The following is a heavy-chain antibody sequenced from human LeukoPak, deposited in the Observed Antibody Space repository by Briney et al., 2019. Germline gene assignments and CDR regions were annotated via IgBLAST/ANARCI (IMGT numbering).Heavy chain of an antibody. Sequence: SQTLSLTCAISGDSVSSNSAAWNWIRQSPSRGLEWLGRTYYRSKWYNDYAVSVKSRITINPDTSKNQFSLQLNSVTPEDTAVYYCARDKPPPGPTEYGGMGLRGPDAFDIWGQGTMVTVSS. V-gene: IGHV6-1*01. D-gene: IGHD4-23*01. J-gene: IGHJ3*02. CDR1: GDSVSSNSAA. CDR2: TYYRSKWYN. CDR3: ARDKPPPGPTEYGGMGLRGPDAFDI.